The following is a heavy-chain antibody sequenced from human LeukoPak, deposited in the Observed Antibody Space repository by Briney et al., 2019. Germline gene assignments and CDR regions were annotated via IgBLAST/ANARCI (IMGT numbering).Heavy chain of an antibody. D-gene: IGHD3-22*01. V-gene: IGHV3-23*01. Sequence: GGSLRLSCAASGFTFSSYAMSWVRQAPGKGLEWVSAISGSGGSTYYADSVKGRFTISRDNSKNTVYLEMNSLRVDDTAVYYCAKLQAGYFDSSGYHFDYWGQGTLVTASS. J-gene: IGHJ4*02. CDR3: AKLQAGYFDSSGYHFDY. CDR1: GFTFSSYA. CDR2: ISGSGGST.